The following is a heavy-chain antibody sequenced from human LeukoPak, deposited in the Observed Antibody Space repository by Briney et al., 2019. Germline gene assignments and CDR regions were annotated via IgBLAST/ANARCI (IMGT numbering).Heavy chain of an antibody. D-gene: IGHD3-22*01. V-gene: IGHV4-59*08. Sequence: SETLSLTCTVSGGSISSYYWSWIRQPPGKGLEWIGYIYYSGSTNYNPSLKSRVTISVDTSKNQFSLKLSSVTAADTAVYYCARQDHDSSGYYPFDYWGQGTLVTVSS. J-gene: IGHJ4*02. CDR1: GGSISSYY. CDR2: IYYSGST. CDR3: ARQDHDSSGYYPFDY.